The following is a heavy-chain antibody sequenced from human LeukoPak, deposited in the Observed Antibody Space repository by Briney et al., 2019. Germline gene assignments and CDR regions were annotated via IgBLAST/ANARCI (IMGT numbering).Heavy chain of an antibody. V-gene: IGHV6-1*01. J-gene: IGHJ4*02. CDR2: TSYRSKWFN. D-gene: IGHD5-12*01. CDR1: GDSVSSNNAA. CDR3: AREGGYSGYDFYFDY. Sequence: SQTLSLTCAISGDSVSSNNAAWNWIRQSPSRGLEWLGRTSYRSKWFNEYAISMKSRITINPDTSKNQFSLQLNSVTPEDTAVYFCAREGGYSGYDFYFDYWGQGTLVTVSS.